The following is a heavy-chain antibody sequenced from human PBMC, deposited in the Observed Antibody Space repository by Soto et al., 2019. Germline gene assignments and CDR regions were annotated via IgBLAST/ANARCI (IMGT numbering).Heavy chain of an antibody. CDR2: IYFTGST. CDR1: GGAVSSGTYY. Sequence: LSLTCTVSGGAVSSGTYYWSWIRQPPGKGLEWIGHIYFTGSTNYNPSLKSRVTMSLDTSRNQFSLKLSSVTAADTAVYYCTRGPPRVQWFDPWGLGTLVTVSS. J-gene: IGHJ5*02. V-gene: IGHV4-61*01. CDR3: TRGPPRVQWFDP.